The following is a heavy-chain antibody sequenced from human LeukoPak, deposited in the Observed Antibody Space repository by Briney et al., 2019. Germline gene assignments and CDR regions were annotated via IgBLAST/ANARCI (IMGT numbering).Heavy chain of an antibody. Sequence: PGGSLRLSCAASGFTFSSYGMHWVRQAPGKGLEWVAFIRYDGSNKYYADSVKGRFTISRDNSKNTLYLQMNSLRAEDTAVYYCAKDGTLIGYSPTVMDVWGKGTTVTVSS. V-gene: IGHV3-30*02. CDR2: IRYDGSNK. J-gene: IGHJ6*03. CDR1: GFTFSSYG. D-gene: IGHD5-18*01. CDR3: AKDGTLIGYSPTVMDV.